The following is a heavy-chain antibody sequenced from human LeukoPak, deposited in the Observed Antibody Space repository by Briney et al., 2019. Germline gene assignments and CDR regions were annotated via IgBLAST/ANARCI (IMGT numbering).Heavy chain of an antibody. CDR2: IYYSGST. CDR3: ARGAGGRYFDNWFDP. D-gene: IGHD3-9*01. CDR1: GGSLSSSSYY. J-gene: IGHJ5*02. V-gene: IGHV4-39*07. Sequence: SETLSLTCTVSGGSLSSSSYYWGWIRQPPGKGLEWIGSIYYSGSTYYNPSLKSRVTISVDTSKNQFSLKLSSVTAADTAVYYCARGAGGRYFDNWFDPWGQGTLVTVSS.